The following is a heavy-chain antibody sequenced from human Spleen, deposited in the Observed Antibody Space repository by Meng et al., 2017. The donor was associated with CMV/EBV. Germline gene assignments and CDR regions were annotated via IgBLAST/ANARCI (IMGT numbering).Heavy chain of an antibody. CDR1: GFTFSGSA. CDR2: IRSKANSYAT. D-gene: IGHD2-2*01. Sequence: GESLKISCAASGFTFSGSAMHWVRQASGKGLEWVGRIRSKANSYATAYAASVKGRFTISRDDSKNTAYLQMNSLKTEDTAVYYCTRQGVLGYCSSTSCRVDVWGQGTTVTVSS. V-gene: IGHV3-73*01. J-gene: IGHJ6*02. CDR3: TRQGVLGYCSSTSCRVDV.